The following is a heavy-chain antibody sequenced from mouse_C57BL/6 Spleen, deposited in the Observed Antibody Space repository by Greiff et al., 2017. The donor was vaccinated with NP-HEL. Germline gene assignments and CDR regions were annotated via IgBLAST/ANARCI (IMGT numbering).Heavy chain of an antibody. Sequence: QVQLKQPGAELVRPGSSVKLSCKASGYTFTSYWMHWVKQRPIQGLEWIGNIDPSDSETHYNQKFKDKATLTVDKSSSTAYMQLSSLTSEDSAVYYCARWLRRGGYFDYWGQGTTLTVSA. D-gene: IGHD2-2*01. CDR1: GYTFTSYW. V-gene: IGHV1-52*01. CDR3: ARWLRRGGYFDY. J-gene: IGHJ2*01. CDR2: IDPSDSET.